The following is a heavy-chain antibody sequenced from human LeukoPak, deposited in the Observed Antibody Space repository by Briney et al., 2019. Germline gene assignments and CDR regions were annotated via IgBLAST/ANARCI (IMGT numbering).Heavy chain of an antibody. Sequence: GRSLRLSCAASGFTFSSYGMHWVRQAPGKGLEWVTIIWYDGSNKYYADSVKGRFTISRDNSKNTLYLQMNSLRAEDTAVYYCARHCSGYFDYWGQGTLVTVSS. D-gene: IGHD2-15*01. CDR2: IWYDGSNK. CDR3: ARHCSGYFDY. J-gene: IGHJ4*02. V-gene: IGHV3-33*01. CDR1: GFTFSSYG.